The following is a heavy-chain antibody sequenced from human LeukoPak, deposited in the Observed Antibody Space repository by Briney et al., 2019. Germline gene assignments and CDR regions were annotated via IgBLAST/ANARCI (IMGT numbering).Heavy chain of an antibody. J-gene: IGHJ4*02. D-gene: IGHD6-13*01. V-gene: IGHV3-7*03. CDR3: ARSIPYGTTWYGRSDY. CDR1: GFPFSSYS. Sequence: GGSLRLSCAASGFPFSSYSMTWVRQAPGKGLEWVANIKPDGTTKFYVDSVKGRFTISRDNALNSLYLHMNSLRAEDTAIYYCARSIPYGTTWYGRSDYWGQGTLVTASS. CDR2: IKPDGTTK.